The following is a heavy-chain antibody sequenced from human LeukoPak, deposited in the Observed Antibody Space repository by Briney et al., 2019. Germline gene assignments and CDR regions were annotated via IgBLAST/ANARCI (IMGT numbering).Heavy chain of an antibody. CDR3: ARFYGGSALDN. CDR2: ISYDGSNK. J-gene: IGHJ3*02. CDR1: GFTFSSSG. D-gene: IGHD3-16*01. V-gene: IGHV3-30*03. Sequence: GGSLRLSCAASGFTFSSSGMHWVRQAPGKGLEWVSVISYDGSNKYYADSVKGRFTISRDNSKNTLYLHMNSLRAEDTAVYYCARFYGGSALDNWGQGTMVTVSS.